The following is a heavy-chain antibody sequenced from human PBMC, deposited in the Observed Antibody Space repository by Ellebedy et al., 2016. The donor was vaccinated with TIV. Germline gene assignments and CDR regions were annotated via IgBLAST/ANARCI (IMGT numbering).Heavy chain of an antibody. CDR2: ISPYNGDT. D-gene: IGHD1-26*01. V-gene: IGHV1-18*01. CDR1: GYTFTNFG. J-gene: IGHJ5*02. Sequence: ASVKVSXXASGYTFTNFGITWVRQAPGQGLEWMGWISPYNGDTNYAQKFQGRVTMTTDTSTSTANMELRSLRSDDTSVYYCAKGSRPADCGSGSCDTLDLWFDPWGQGTLVTVSS. CDR3: AKGSRPADCGSGSCDTLDLWFDP.